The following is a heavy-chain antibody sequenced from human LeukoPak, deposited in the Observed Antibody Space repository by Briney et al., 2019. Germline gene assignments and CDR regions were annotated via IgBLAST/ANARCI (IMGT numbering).Heavy chain of an antibody. D-gene: IGHD4-17*01. CDR1: GFTFSGSA. Sequence: PGGSLRLSCAASGFTFSGSAMHWVRQASGKGLEWDGRIRSKANSYATAYAASVKGRFTISRDDSKNTAYLQMNSLKTEDTAVYYCTSPLDYGDSRGYYYYMDVWGKGTTLTVSS. CDR3: TSPLDYGDSRGYYYYMDV. CDR2: IRSKANSYAT. J-gene: IGHJ6*03. V-gene: IGHV3-73*01.